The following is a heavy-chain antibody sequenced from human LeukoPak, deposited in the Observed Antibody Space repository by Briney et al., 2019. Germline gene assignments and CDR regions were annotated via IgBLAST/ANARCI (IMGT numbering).Heavy chain of an antibody. CDR1: GFTFSSYA. CDR3: ARDRTRWDIVVAPAAIFDY. CDR2: ISYDGSNK. D-gene: IGHD2-2*02. Sequence: GGSLRLSCAASGFTFSSYAMHWVRQAPGKGLEWVAVISYDGSNKYYADSVKGRFTISRDNSKNTLYLQMNSLRAEDTAVYYCARDRTRWDIVVAPAAIFDYWGQGTLVTVSS. J-gene: IGHJ4*02. V-gene: IGHV3-30-3*01.